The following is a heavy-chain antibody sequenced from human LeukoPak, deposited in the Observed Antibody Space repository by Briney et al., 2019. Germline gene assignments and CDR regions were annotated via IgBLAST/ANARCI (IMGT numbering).Heavy chain of an antibody. CDR1: GDSVSRNGAA. CDR2: TYYRSKWYN. CDR3: TRNYYDSSGGHWFFDL. J-gene: IGHJ2*01. D-gene: IGHD3-22*01. Sequence: SQTLSLTCAISGDSVSRNGAAWNWIRQSPSRGLEWLGRTYYRSKWYNDYVVSVKSRITIKPDTSKNQISLQLNSVTSEDTALYYCTRNYYDSSGGHWFFDLWGHGTLVTVSS. V-gene: IGHV6-1*01.